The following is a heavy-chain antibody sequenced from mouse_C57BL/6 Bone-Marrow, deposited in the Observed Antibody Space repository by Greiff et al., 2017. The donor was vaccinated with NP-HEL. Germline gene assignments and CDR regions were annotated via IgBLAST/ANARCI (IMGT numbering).Heavy chain of an antibody. Sequence: QVQLKESGAELARPGASVKLSCKASGYTFTSYGISWVKQRTGQGLEWIGEIYPRSGNTYYNEKFKGKATLTADKSSSTAYMELRSLTSEDSAVYFCARPLLLRSYFDVGGTGTTVTVSS. V-gene: IGHV1-81*01. D-gene: IGHD1-1*01. J-gene: IGHJ1*03. CDR3: ARPLLLRSYFDV. CDR2: IYPRSGNT. CDR1: GYTFTSYG.